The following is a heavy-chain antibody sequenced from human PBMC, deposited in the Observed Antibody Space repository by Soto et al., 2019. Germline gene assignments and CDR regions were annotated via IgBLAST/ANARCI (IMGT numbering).Heavy chain of an antibody. D-gene: IGHD3-16*01. CDR3: AKELRETGGYYFDC. CDR1: GFSFSKYG. V-gene: IGHV3-30*18. J-gene: IGHJ4*02. CDR2: MSDDGSKK. Sequence: QVHLVESGGGVVQPGRSLRLSCAASGFSFSKYGMHWVRQAPGKGLEWVAEMSDDGSKKYYGDSVKGRFTISRDNSKNTLYLLMDSQRPEDTAMYYCAKELRETGGYYFDCWGQGTLVTVSS.